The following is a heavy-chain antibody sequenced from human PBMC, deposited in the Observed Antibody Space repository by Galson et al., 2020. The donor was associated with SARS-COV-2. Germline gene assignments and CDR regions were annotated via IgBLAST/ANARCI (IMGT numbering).Heavy chain of an antibody. V-gene: IGHV4-38-2*02. J-gene: IGHJ2*01. CDR3: ARQGVNMIVLVTVPGWYFDL. D-gene: IGHD3-22*01. Sequence: SETLSLTCTVSGYSVSTTNYWGWVRQPPGRGLEWIGSVYPSGTTYYNPPLKSRVTISVDTSKNQFSLRLDSLTAADTALYYCARQGVNMIVLVTVPGWYFDLWGRGTLVTVSS. CDR2: VYPSGTT. CDR1: GYSVSTTNY.